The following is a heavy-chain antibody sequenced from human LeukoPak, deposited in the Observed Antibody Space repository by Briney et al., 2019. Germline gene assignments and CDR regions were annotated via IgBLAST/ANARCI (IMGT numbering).Heavy chain of an antibody. D-gene: IGHD4-23*01. V-gene: IGHV3-23*01. J-gene: IGHJ4*02. CDR3: AKDLGSVVTPPSLDS. CDR2: ASGSGGST. Sequence: GGSPRLSCAASGFNFANHAMSWVRQAPGKGLEWVSAASGSGGSTYYADSVKGRFTISRDNSKNTLYLQMNSLRAEDTAVYYCAKDLGSVVTPPSLDSWGQGTLVTVSS. CDR1: GFNFANHA.